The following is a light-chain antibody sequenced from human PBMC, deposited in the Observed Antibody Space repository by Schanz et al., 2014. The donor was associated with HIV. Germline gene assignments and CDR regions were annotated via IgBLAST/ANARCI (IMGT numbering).Light chain of an antibody. CDR1: QTVSSNS. V-gene: IGKV3-20*01. CDR3: QQYGSSPSRIT. CDR2: SAS. Sequence: EIVLTQSPVILSLSPGERATLSCRASQTVSSNSLGWYQQKRGQVPRLLIYSASRRANGIPDRFSGSGSGTDFTLTISRMEPEDFAVYYCQQYGSSPSRITFGQGTRLDIK. J-gene: IGKJ5*01.